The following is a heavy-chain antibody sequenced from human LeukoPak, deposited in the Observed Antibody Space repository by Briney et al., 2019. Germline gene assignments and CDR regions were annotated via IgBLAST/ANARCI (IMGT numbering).Heavy chain of an antibody. Sequence: ASVKVSCKASGYTFTGYYMHWVRQAPGQGLEWMGWINPNSGGTNYAQKFQGRVTMTRDTSISTAYMELSRLRSDDTALYYCARAVGPRGGNWFDPWGQGTLVTVSS. CDR2: INPNSGGT. CDR1: GYTFTGYY. D-gene: IGHD1-26*01. J-gene: IGHJ5*02. CDR3: ARAVGPRGGNWFDP. V-gene: IGHV1-2*02.